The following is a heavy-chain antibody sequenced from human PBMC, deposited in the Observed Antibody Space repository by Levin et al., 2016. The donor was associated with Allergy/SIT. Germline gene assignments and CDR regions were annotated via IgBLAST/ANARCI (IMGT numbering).Heavy chain of an antibody. CDR2: IYYSGST. Sequence: WIRQPPGKGLEWIGYIYYSGSTRYNPSLRSRVTISVDTSKNQFSLKLSSVTAADTALYYCARDSYYDSSGYARAFNYNYYYGMDVWGQGTTVTVSS. CDR3: ARDSYYDSSGYARAFNYNYYYGMDV. V-gene: IGHV4-59*01. J-gene: IGHJ6*02. D-gene: IGHD3-22*01.